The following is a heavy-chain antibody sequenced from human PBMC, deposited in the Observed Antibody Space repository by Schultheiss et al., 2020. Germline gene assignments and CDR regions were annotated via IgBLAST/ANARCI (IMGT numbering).Heavy chain of an antibody. J-gene: IGHJ4*02. Sequence: GGSLRLSCAASGFTFSSYAMSWVRQAPGKGLEWVSAISGSGGSTYYADSVKGRFTISRDNSRNTLYLQMNSLRAEDTAVYYCANLGYSYGQSFDYWGQGTLVTVAS. CDR2: ISGSGGST. CDR3: ANLGYSYGQSFDY. D-gene: IGHD5-18*01. CDR1: GFTFSSYA. V-gene: IGHV3-23*01.